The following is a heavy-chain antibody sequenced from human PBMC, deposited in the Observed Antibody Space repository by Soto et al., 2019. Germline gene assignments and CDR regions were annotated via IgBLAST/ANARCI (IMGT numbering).Heavy chain of an antibody. V-gene: IGHV1-46*01. J-gene: IGHJ3*01. D-gene: IGHD1-20*01. CDR1: GYMFSSYY. CDR3: VRYNSEHPEPSDL. CDR2: ITPSGGTT. Sequence: SLRVFCRTSGYMFSSYYIHWVRQAPGQGLEWMGNITPSGGTTTYAQKFQGRVTMTRDTSTTSVYMELSSLRSEDTAVYFCVRYNSEHPEPSDLWG.